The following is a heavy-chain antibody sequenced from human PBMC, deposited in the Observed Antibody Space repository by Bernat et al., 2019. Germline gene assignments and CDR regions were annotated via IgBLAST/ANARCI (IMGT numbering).Heavy chain of an antibody. CDR3: AKKSLRVQGYFQH. CDR1: GFTFSSYA. J-gene: IGHJ1*01. V-gene: IGHV3-23*01. Sequence: EVQLLESGGGLVQPGGSLRLSCAASGFTFSSYAMSWVRQAPGKGLEWVSAISGSGGRTYYADSVKGRFTISRDNSKNTLYLQMNSLRAEDTAVYYCAKKSLRVQGYFQHWGQGTLVTVSS. CDR2: ISGSGGRT.